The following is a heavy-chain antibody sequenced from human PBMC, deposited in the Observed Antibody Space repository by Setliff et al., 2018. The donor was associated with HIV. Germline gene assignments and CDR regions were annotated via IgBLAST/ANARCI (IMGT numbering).Heavy chain of an antibody. V-gene: IGHV1-2*02. CDR3: ARPPPDDY. J-gene: IGHJ4*02. CDR1: GYTFTYLF. Sequence: RASVKVSCKASGYTFTYLFIHWVRLAPGRGLEWMGVINPKSGDTNYAQKFQGRVTMTRDTSISTAYMELSRLRSDDTAVYYCARPPPDDYWGQGTLVTVSS. CDR2: INPKSGDT.